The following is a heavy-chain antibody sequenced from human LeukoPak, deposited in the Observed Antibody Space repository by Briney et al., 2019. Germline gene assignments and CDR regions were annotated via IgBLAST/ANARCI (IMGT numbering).Heavy chain of an antibody. J-gene: IGHJ6*02. CDR3: AKDLMGYYGSGSYYKGSGYYHYGMDV. D-gene: IGHD3-10*01. CDR2: ISYDGSNK. V-gene: IGHV3-30*18. CDR1: GFTFSSYG. Sequence: PGGSLRLSCAASGFTFSSYGMHWVRQAPGKGLEWVAVISYDGSNKYYADSVKGRFTISRDNSKNTLYLQMNSLRAEDTAVYYCAKDLMGYYGSGSYYKGSGYYHYGMDVWGQGTTVTVSS.